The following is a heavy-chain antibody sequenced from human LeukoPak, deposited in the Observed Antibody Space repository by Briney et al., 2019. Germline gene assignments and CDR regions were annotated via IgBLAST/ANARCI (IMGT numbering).Heavy chain of an antibody. J-gene: IGHJ4*02. CDR2: ISISSSYI. CDR3: ARDLDYTSPGFDY. D-gene: IGHD4-11*01. Sequence: TGGSLRLSCAASGFTFSSYSMNWVRQAPGKGLEWVSSISISSSYIYYADSVKGRFNISRNNANNSLYLQMNSLRAEDTAVYYCARDLDYTSPGFDYWGQGTLVTVSS. CDR1: GFTFSSYS. V-gene: IGHV3-21*01.